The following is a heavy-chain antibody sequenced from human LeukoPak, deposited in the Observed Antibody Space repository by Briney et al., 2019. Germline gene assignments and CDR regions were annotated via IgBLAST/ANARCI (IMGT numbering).Heavy chain of an antibody. CDR1: GGSFSGYY. D-gene: IGHD2-15*01. V-gene: IGHV4-34*01. CDR2: INHSGST. J-gene: IGHJ6*02. Sequence: SETLSLTCAVYGGSFSGYYWSWIRQPPGKGLEWIGEINHSGSTNYNPSLKSRVTISVDTSKNQFSLKLSSVTAADTAVYYCARGRYCSGGSCYPSVIPRYYGMDVWGQGTTVTVSS. CDR3: ARGRYCSGGSCYPSVIPRYYGMDV.